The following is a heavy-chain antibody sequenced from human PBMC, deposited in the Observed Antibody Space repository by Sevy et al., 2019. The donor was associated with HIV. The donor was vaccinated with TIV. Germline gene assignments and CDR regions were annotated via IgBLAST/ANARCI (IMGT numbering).Heavy chain of an antibody. CDR3: ARHDGALGQVAQMDV. Sequence: GESLKISCKGSGYSFSSYWIGWVRQMPGKGLEWMGIIYPGDSDIIYSPSFQDQVTISADKSISTAYLQWSSLKASDTAKYYCARHDGALGQVAQMDVWGQGTTVTVSS. CDR2: IYPGDSDI. D-gene: IGHD3-10*01. CDR1: GYSFSSYW. J-gene: IGHJ6*02. V-gene: IGHV5-51*01.